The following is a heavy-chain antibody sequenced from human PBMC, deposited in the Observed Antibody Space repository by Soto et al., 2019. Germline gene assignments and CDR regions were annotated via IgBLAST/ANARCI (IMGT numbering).Heavy chain of an antibody. CDR2: IYYSGST. V-gene: IGHV4-39*01. J-gene: IGHJ4*02. CDR3: ASRRITIFGVVTLY. D-gene: IGHD3-3*01. CDR1: GGSISSSSYY. Sequence: NPSETLSLTCTVSGGSISSSSYYWGWIRQPPGKGLEWIGSIYYSGSTYYNPSLKSRVTISVDTSKNQFSLKLSSVTAADTAVYYCASRRITIFGVVTLYWGQGTLVTVSS.